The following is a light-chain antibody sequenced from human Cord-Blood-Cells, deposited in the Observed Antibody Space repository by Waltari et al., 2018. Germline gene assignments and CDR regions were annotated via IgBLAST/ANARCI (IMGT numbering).Light chain of an antibody. CDR3: CSYAGSYTGV. J-gene: IGLJ3*02. CDR2: DVS. CDR1: SSDVGGYNY. Sequence: QSALTQPRSVSGSPGQSVTIYCTGTSSDVGGYNYVSWYQQHPGKAPKLMIYDVSKQPSGVPDRFSGSKSGNTASLTISGLQAEDEADYYCCSYAGSYTGVFGGGTKLTVL. V-gene: IGLV2-11*01.